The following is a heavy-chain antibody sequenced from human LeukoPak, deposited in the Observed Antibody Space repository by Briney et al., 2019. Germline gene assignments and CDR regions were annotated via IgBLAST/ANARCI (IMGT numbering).Heavy chain of an antibody. CDR1: GDSITTTIYY. J-gene: IGHJ5*02. Sequence: TETLSLTCSVSGDSITTTIYYWACVRQPPGKGLEQIGTVYYTLATFYTRSLKRRVTISVDTSKNQFSLKLSSVTAADTAVYYCARVGGTMVRGGIISNWFDPWGQGTLVTVSS. V-gene: IGHV4-39*07. CDR2: VYYTLAT. CDR3: ARVGGTMVRGGIISNWFDP. D-gene: IGHD3-10*01.